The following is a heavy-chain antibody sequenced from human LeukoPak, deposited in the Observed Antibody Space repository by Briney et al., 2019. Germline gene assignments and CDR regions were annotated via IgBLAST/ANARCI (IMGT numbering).Heavy chain of an antibody. D-gene: IGHD2-2*01. Sequence: ASVKVSCKTSGYTFSNYGLTWVRQAPGQGLEWVGWISGYNGNTNYAQKVQGRVTMTTDTSTSTAYMELRSLTSDDTAVYYCARDRCSSSSCYFDYWAQGTLVTVSS. CDR1: GYTFSNYG. J-gene: IGHJ4*02. CDR3: ARDRCSSSSCYFDY. CDR2: ISGYNGNT. V-gene: IGHV1-18*01.